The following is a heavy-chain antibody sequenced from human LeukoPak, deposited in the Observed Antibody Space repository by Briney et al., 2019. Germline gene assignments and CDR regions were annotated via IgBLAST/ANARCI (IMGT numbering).Heavy chain of an antibody. D-gene: IGHD6-19*01. Sequence: ASVKVSCKASGYTFTSYYIHWVRQAPGQGLEWMGIINPSGGSTSYAQKFQGRVTMTRDTSTSTVYMELSGLRSEDTAVYYCARERLKIAVAGTGYFDYWGQGTLVTVSS. CDR3: ARERLKIAVAGTGYFDY. V-gene: IGHV1-46*01. J-gene: IGHJ4*02. CDR1: GYTFTSYY. CDR2: INPSGGST.